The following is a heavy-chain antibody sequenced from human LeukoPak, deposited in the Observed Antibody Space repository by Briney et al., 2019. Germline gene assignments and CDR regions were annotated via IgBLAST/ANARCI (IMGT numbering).Heavy chain of an antibody. D-gene: IGHD2-2*01. J-gene: IGHJ4*02. Sequence: GGSLRLSCAASGFTFSNYSMNWVRQAPGKGLEWVSYITSSGTIYYVESVKGRFTISRDNAKNSLYLQMNSLRAEDTAVYYCAKDHGDCSSTSCYEYYFDYWGQGTLVTVSS. CDR1: GFTFSNYS. CDR3: AKDHGDCSSTSCYEYYFDY. V-gene: IGHV3-48*04. CDR2: ITSSGTI.